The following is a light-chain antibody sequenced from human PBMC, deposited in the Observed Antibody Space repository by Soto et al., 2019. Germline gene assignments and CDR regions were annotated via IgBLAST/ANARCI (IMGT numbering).Light chain of an antibody. CDR2: EDD. V-gene: IGLV2-23*01. CDR3: SSYAGRSTFVV. J-gene: IGLJ2*01. CDR1: SSDVGSYRL. Sequence: QSALTQPASVSASPGEPITISCTGTSSDVGSYRLVSWYQQHPGKAPKLIIYEDDERPSGVSNRFSGSKSGNTASLTISGLQAEDEADYYCSSYAGRSTFVVFGGGPKLTVL.